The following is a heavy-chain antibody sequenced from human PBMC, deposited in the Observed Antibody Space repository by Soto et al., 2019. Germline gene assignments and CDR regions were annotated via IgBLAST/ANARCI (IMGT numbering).Heavy chain of an antibody. CDR3: AKNLGGYSSEGMDV. V-gene: IGHV3-43*01. CDR2: ISWDGGST. Sequence: GGSLRLSCAASGFTFDDYTMHWVRQAPGKGLEWVSLISWDGGSTYYADSVKGRFTISRDNSKNSLYLQMNSLRTEDTALYYCAKNLGGYSSEGMDVWGQGTTVTVSS. D-gene: IGHD5-18*01. CDR1: GFTFDDYT. J-gene: IGHJ6*02.